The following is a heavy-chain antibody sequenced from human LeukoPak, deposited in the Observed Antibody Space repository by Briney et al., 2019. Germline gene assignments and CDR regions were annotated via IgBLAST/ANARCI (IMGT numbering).Heavy chain of an antibody. Sequence: SETLSLTCTVSGGSISSGGYYWSWIRQPPGKGLEWIGYIYHSGSTYYNPSLKSRVTISVDRSKNQFSLKLSSVTAADTAVYYCARRKIDYYDSSGYQRAFDYWGQGTLVTVSS. CDR3: ARRKIDYYDSSGYQRAFDY. CDR1: GGSISSGGYY. J-gene: IGHJ4*02. CDR2: IYHSGST. D-gene: IGHD3-22*01. V-gene: IGHV4-30-2*01.